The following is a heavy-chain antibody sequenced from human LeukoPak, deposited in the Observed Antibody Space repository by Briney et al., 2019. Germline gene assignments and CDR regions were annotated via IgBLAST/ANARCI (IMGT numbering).Heavy chain of an antibody. J-gene: IGHJ4*02. CDR1: GFTFSDYY. Sequence: PRGALRLSCAASGFTFSDYYMSWIRQAPGEGLEWVSDISSSGSTIYYADSVKGRFTISRDNAKNSLYLQMNSLRAEDTAVYYCASGVNSGIAAAGTVDYWGQGTLVTVSS. CDR3: ASGVNSGIAAAGTVDY. D-gene: IGHD6-13*01. CDR2: ISSSGSTI. V-gene: IGHV3-11*01.